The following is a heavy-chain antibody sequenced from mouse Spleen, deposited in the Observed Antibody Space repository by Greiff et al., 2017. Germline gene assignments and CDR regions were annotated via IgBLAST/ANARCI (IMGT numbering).Heavy chain of an antibody. J-gene: IGHJ4*01. CDR1: GYAFSSYW. Sequence: VQLVESGAELVKPGASVKISCKASGYAFSSYWMNWVKQRPGKGLEWIGQIYPGDGDTNYNGKFKGKATLTADKSSSTAYMQLSSLTSEDSAVYFCARLHYYGSSSYAMDYWGQGTSVTVSS. CDR3: ARLHYYGSSSYAMDY. CDR2: IYPGDGDT. D-gene: IGHD1-1*01. V-gene: IGHV1-80*01.